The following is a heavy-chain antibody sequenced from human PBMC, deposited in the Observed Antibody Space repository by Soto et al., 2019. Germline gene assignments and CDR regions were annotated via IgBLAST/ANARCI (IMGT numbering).Heavy chain of an antibody. CDR1: GGSISSYY. J-gene: IGHJ6*02. CDR3: ARVRYYDSSGYSPYYYYGMDV. D-gene: IGHD3-22*01. Sequence: SETLSLTCTVSGGSISSYYWSWIRQPPGKGLEWIGCIYYSGSTNYNPSLKSRVTISVDTSKNQFSLKLSSVTAADTAVYYCARVRYYDSSGYSPYYYYGMDVWGQGTTVTVSS. CDR2: IYYSGST. V-gene: IGHV4-59*01.